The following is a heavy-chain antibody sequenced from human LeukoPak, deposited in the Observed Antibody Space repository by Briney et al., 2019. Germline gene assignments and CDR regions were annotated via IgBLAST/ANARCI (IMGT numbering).Heavy chain of an antibody. J-gene: IGHJ5*02. D-gene: IGHD6-19*01. Sequence: GGSLRLSCAASGFTFSSYAISWVRQAPGQGLEWGSAISGSGGSTYYADSVKGRFTISRDNSKNTLYLQMNSLRAEDTAVYYCAKGGGQWPYNWFDPWGQGTLVTASS. CDR3: AKGGGQWPYNWFDP. CDR1: GFTFSSYA. CDR2: ISGSGGST. V-gene: IGHV3-23*01.